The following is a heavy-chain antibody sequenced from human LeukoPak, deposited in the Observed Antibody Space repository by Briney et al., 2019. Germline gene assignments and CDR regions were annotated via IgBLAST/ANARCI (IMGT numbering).Heavy chain of an antibody. D-gene: IGHD3-10*01. J-gene: IGHJ4*02. Sequence: PGGSLRLSCAASGFTFSSYSMNWVRQAPGKGLEWVSSISESSAHIYYADSIKGRFTISRDNAKSSLYLQMNSLRAEDTAVYYCARDASAYYYGSGSYPDCWGQGTLVTVSS. CDR1: GFTFSSYS. V-gene: IGHV3-21*01. CDR2: ISESSAHI. CDR3: ARDASAYYYGSGSYPDC.